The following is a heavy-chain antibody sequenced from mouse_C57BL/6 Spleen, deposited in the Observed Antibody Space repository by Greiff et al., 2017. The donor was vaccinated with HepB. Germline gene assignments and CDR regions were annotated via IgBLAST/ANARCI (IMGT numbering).Heavy chain of an antibody. CDR3: ARSYDYSYAMDY. Sequence: QVQLQQPGAELVMPGASVKLSCKASGYTFTSYWMHWVKQRPGQGLEWIGEIDPSDSYNNYNQKFKGKSTLTVDKSSSTAYMQLSSLTSEDSAVYYCARSYDYSYAMDYWGQGTSVTVSS. CDR2: IDPSDSYN. V-gene: IGHV1-69*01. D-gene: IGHD2-4*01. J-gene: IGHJ4*01. CDR1: GYTFTSYW.